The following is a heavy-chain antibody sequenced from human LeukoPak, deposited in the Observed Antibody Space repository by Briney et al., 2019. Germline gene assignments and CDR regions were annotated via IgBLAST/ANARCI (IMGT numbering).Heavy chain of an antibody. CDR2: IYYSGST. V-gene: IGHV4-31*03. Sequence: PSETLSLTCTVSGGSISSGGYNWRWIRQHPGKGLEWIGYIYYSGSTYYNPSLKSRVTISVDTSKNQFSLKLSSVTAADTAVYYCARAEGGYDWGFDYWGQGTLVTVSS. CDR3: ARAEGGYDWGFDY. J-gene: IGHJ4*02. CDR1: GGSISSGGYN. D-gene: IGHD5-12*01.